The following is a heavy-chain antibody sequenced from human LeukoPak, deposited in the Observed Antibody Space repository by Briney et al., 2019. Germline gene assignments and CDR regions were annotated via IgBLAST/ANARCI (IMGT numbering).Heavy chain of an antibody. CDR3: ARGLFVVVPAAIVSDFDY. CDR1: GFTFSSYS. J-gene: IGHJ4*02. Sequence: GGSLRLSCAASGFTFSSYSMNWVRQAPGKGLEWVSHITASGTAMFYADSVKGRFTISRDNAKNSLYLQMNSLRDEDTAVYYCARGLFVVVPAAIVSDFDYWGQGALVTVSS. D-gene: IGHD2-2*01. V-gene: IGHV3-48*02. CDR2: ITASGTAM.